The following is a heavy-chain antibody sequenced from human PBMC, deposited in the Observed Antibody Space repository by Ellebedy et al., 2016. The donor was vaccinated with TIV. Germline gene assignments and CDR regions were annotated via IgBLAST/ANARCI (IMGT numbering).Heavy chain of an antibody. J-gene: IGHJ4*02. CDR1: GFSLSTSGMR. CDR2: IDWDDAK. D-gene: IGHD5-18*01. Sequence: SGPTLVXPIQTLTLTCTFSGFSLSTSGMRVSWIRQPPGKALEWLARIDWDDAKFYSTSLKTRLTISKDTSKNQVVLTMTNMDPVDTATYYCARSGYSYGYFDYWGQGTLVTVSS. V-gene: IGHV2-70*04. CDR3: ARSGYSYGYFDY.